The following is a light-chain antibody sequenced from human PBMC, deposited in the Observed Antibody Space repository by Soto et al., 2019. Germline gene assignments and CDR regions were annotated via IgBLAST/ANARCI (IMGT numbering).Light chain of an antibody. CDR1: QSVSSN. V-gene: IGKV3-15*01. CDR2: GAF. CDR3: QQYNDWPLT. Sequence: IVMTQFPVTLSLSLGESVTLSCRPSQSVSSNLAWYQQKPGQAPSLLIYGAFTRATGIPARFSGTGSGAEFTLTISSLQSEDFALYYCQQYNDWPLTFGQGTKVDIK. J-gene: IGKJ1*01.